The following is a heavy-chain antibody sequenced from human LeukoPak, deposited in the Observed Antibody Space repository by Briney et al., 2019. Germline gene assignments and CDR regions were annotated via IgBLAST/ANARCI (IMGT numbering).Heavy chain of an antibody. CDR1: GFTFSSYG. D-gene: IGHD5-18*01. Sequence: GGSLRLSCAASGFTFSSYGMHWVRQAPGKGLEWVAVIWYDGSNKYYADSVKGRFTFSRDNSKNTLYLQMNSLRAEDTAVYYCARDGEYNYGYLTGWSRLWGAYFQHWGQGTLVTVSS. J-gene: IGHJ1*01. V-gene: IGHV3-33*01. CDR2: IWYDGSNK. CDR3: ARDGEYNYGYLTGWSRLWGAYFQH.